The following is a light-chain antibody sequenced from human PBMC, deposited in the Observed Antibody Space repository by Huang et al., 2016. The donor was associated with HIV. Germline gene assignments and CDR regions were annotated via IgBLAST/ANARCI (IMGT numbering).Light chain of an antibody. CDR3: QQYNNWPPLT. CDR1: QSVSIN. V-gene: IGKV3-15*01. J-gene: IGKJ4*01. CDR2: GAS. Sequence: EIVMTPSPATLSVSPGERATLSCRASQSVSINLAWYQQKPGQAPRLLIYGASTRATGIPARFSGSGSGTEVTLTISSLQSEDYAVYYCQQYNNWPPLTFGGGTKVEIK.